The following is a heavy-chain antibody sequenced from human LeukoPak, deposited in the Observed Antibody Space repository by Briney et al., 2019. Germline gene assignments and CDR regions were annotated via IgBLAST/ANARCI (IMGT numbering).Heavy chain of an antibody. D-gene: IGHD3-10*01. J-gene: IGHJ5*02. V-gene: IGHV4-59*08. Sequence: SETLSLTCTVSGGSISSYYWSWIRQPPGKGLEWIGYIYYSGSTYYNPSLKSRVTISVDTSKNQFSLKLSSVTAADTAVYYCARVPWFGELLAWFDPWGQGTLVTVSS. CDR2: IYYSGST. CDR1: GGSISSYY. CDR3: ARVPWFGELLAWFDP.